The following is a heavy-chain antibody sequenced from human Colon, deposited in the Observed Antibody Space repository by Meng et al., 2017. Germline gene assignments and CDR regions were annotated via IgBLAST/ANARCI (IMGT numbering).Heavy chain of an antibody. CDR1: GYTFTGHY. V-gene: IGHV1-2*02. CDR2: INPNSGGT. CDR3: ARGICNSVSCSHFDY. D-gene: IGHD2/OR15-2a*01. J-gene: IGHJ4*02. Sequence: QVPVVQSGAEIKKTGASLKVSCKTSGYTFTGHYIHWVRQAPGQRLEWLGWINPNSGGTVYAHKFQGRVTVTSDTSISTAYLDLTSLTSDDTAIYYCARGICNSVSCSHFDYWGQGTLVTVSS.